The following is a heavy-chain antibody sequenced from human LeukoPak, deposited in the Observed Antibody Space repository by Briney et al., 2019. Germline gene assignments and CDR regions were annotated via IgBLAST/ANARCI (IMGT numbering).Heavy chain of an antibody. CDR2: MNPNSGNT. D-gene: IGHD6-19*01. Sequence: GASVRVSCKASGYTFTSYDINWVRQATGQGLEWMGWMNPNSGNTGYAQKFQGRVTMTRNTSIGTAYMELSSLRSEDTAVYYCARGTSIGAVAGFWGQGTLVTVSS. CDR1: GYTFTSYD. V-gene: IGHV1-8*01. CDR3: ARGTSIGAVAGF. J-gene: IGHJ4*02.